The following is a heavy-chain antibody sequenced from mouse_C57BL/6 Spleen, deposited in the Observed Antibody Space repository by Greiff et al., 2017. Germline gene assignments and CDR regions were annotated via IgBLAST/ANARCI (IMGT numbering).Heavy chain of an antibody. V-gene: IGHV1-7*01. CDR1: GYTFTSYW. D-gene: IGHD2-3*01. Sequence: QVQLKQSGAELAKPGASVKLSCKASGYTFTSYWMHWVKQRPGQGLEWIGYINPSSGYTKYNQKFKDKATLTAAKSSSTAYMQLSSLTYEDSAVYYCARGIYDGYDWFAYWGQGTLVTVSA. CDR2: INPSSGYT. CDR3: ARGIYDGYDWFAY. J-gene: IGHJ3*01.